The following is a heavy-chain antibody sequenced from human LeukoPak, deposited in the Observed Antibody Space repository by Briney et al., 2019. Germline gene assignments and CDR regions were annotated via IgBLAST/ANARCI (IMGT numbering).Heavy chain of an antibody. Sequence: AETLSLTCTASGGSISSYYWSWIRQPPGKGLEWFGYIYYSGSTNYNPYLKSRVTISVDTSKNQFSLKLSSVTAADTAVYYCARGIDGSGSYYYYYYYMDVWGKGTTVTVSS. CDR2: IYYSGST. V-gene: IGHV4-59*01. CDR3: ARGIDGSGSYYYYYYYMDV. J-gene: IGHJ6*03. D-gene: IGHD3-10*01. CDR1: GGSISSYY.